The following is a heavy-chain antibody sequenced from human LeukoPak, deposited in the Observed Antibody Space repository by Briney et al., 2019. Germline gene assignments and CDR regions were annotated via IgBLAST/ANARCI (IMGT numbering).Heavy chain of an antibody. CDR3: AKDIEDYDFCIDV. J-gene: IGHJ6*02. Sequence: GGSLRLSCAASGFTFDDYAMHWVRQAPGKGLEWVSGISWNSGSIGYADSVKGRFTISRDNAKNSLYLQMNSLRAEDTALYYCAKDIEDYDFCIDVWGQGTTVTVSS. V-gene: IGHV3-9*01. CDR2: ISWNSGSI. CDR1: GFTFDDYA. D-gene: IGHD3-3*01.